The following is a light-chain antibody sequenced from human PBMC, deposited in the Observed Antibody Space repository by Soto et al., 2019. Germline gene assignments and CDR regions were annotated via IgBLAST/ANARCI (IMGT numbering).Light chain of an antibody. V-gene: IGLV2-8*01. CDR2: EVS. CDR1: SSDVGGYNY. Sequence: QSVLTQPPSASGSPGQSVTISCTGTSSDVGGYNYVSWYQQHPGKAPKLMIYEVSKRTSGVPDRFSGYKSGNTASLTVSGLQAEDEADYYGSSYAGSNNVVVFGTGTKVTVL. J-gene: IGLJ1*01. CDR3: SSYAGSNNVVV.